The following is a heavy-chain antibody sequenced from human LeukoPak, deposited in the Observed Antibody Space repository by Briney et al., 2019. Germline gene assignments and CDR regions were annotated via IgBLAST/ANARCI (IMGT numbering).Heavy chain of an antibody. CDR2: ISGSGGST. J-gene: IGHJ4*02. D-gene: IGHD1-14*01. CDR3: AKLHNLNSDY. V-gene: IGHV3-23*01. Sequence: GGSLRLSCAASGFTFSSYAMSWVRQAPGKGLEWVSAISGSGGSTYYAGSVKGRFTISRDNSKNTLYLQVNSLRAEDTAVYYCAKLHNLNSDYWGQGTLVTVSS. CDR1: GFTFSSYA.